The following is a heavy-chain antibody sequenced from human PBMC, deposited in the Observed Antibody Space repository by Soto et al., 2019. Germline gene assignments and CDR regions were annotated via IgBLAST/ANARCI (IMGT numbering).Heavy chain of an antibody. CDR1: GFTFSSYP. Sequence: EVQLVESVGAIVQPGGSLRLSCATSGFTFSSYPIHWVRQAPGKVTVWVSRITEDGSGTTYSDYVKGRFTVTRDNAKNMMYLQMSGLGAENTAVYHCVRGTNGWRGMDYWGQGTLVTVSS. CDR2: ITEDGSGT. CDR3: VRGTNGWRGMDY. D-gene: IGHD2-8*01. J-gene: IGHJ4*02. V-gene: IGHV3-74*01.